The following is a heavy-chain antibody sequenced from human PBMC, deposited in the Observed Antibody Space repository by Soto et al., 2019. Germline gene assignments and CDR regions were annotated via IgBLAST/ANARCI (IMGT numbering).Heavy chain of an antibody. CDR3: AKDLDGVDYDSSGYYPSKRYYYYYYGMDV. J-gene: IGHJ6*02. CDR1: GFTFSSYG. V-gene: IGHV3-30*18. D-gene: IGHD3-22*01. CDR2: ISYDGSNK. Sequence: PGGSLRLSCAASGFTFSSYGMHWVRQAPGKGLEWVAVISYDGSNKYYADSVKGRFTISRDNSKNTLYLQMNSLRAEDTAVYYCAKDLDGVDYDSSGYYPSKRYYYYYYGMDVWGQGTTVTVSS.